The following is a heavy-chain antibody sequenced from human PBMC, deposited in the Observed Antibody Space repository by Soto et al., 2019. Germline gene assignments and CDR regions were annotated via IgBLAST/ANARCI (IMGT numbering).Heavy chain of an antibody. J-gene: IGHJ6*02. V-gene: IGHV1-69*01. D-gene: IGHD2-2*01. CDR3: ARDHEAGDCSSTSCLPYYYYGMDV. Sequence: QVQLVQSGAEVKKPGSSVKVSCKASGGTFSSYAISWVRQAPGQGLEWMGGIIPIFGTANYAQKVQGRVTITADASTRTAYMELRSLRSEDTAVYYCARDHEAGDCSSTSCLPYYYYGMDVWGQGTTVTVSS. CDR2: IIPIFGTA. CDR1: GGTFSSYA.